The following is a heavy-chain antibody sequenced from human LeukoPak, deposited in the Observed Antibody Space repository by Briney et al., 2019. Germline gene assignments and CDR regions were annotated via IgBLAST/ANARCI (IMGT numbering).Heavy chain of an antibody. CDR2: FDPEDGET. V-gene: IGHV1-24*01. Sequence: ASVQVSCQVSGYTLTELSMHWVRQAPGKGLEWMGGFDPEDGETIYAQKFQGRVTMTEDTSTDTAYMELSSLRSEDTAVYYCATAPSLYDSSGHLSDYWGQGTLVTVSS. D-gene: IGHD3-22*01. CDR3: ATAPSLYDSSGHLSDY. CDR1: GYTLTELS. J-gene: IGHJ4*02.